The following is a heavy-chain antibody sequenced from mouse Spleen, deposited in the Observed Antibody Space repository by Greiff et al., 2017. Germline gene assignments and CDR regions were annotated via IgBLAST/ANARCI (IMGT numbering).Heavy chain of an antibody. V-gene: IGHV2-9*02. D-gene: IGHD2-12*01. Sequence: VKLVESGPGLVAPSQSLSITCTVSGFSLTSYGVHWVRQPPGKGLEWLGVIWAGGSTNYNSALMSRLSISKDNSKSQVFLKMNSLQTDDTAMYYCASPTTGYYAMDYWGQGTSVTVSS. CDR1: GFSLTSYG. CDR3: ASPTTGYYAMDY. J-gene: IGHJ4*01. CDR2: IWAGGST.